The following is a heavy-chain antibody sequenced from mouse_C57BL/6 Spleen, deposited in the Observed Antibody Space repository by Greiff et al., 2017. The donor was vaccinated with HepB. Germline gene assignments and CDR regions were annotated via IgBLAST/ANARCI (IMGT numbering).Heavy chain of an antibody. J-gene: IGHJ4*01. CDR2: IYPGDGDT. D-gene: IGHD2-4*01. CDR3: ARSYDYPYYAMDY. Sequence: VQLQQSGAELVKPGASVKISCKASGYAFSSYWMNWVKQRPGKGLEWIGQIYPGDGDTTYNGKFKGKATLTADKSSSTAYMQLSSLTSEDSAVYFCARSYDYPYYAMDYWGKGTSVTVSS. V-gene: IGHV1-80*01. CDR1: GYAFSSYW.